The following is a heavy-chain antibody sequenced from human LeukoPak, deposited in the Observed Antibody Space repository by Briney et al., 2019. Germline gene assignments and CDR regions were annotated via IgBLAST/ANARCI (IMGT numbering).Heavy chain of an antibody. Sequence: GGSLRLSCAASGFTFSSYGMHWVRQAPGKGLEWVSIIYSGGSTFYADSVKGRFTISRDNSKNTLYLQMNSLRAEDTAVYYCARGGSYLSAFDIWGQGTMVTVSS. CDR3: ARGGSYLSAFDI. CDR2: IYSGGST. CDR1: GFTFSSYG. D-gene: IGHD1-26*01. V-gene: IGHV3-53*01. J-gene: IGHJ3*02.